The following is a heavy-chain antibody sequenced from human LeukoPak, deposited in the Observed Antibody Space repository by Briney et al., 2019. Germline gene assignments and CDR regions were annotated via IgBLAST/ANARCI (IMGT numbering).Heavy chain of an antibody. CDR2: IYYSGST. J-gene: IGHJ5*02. CDR3: ARDMTDWWFDP. CDR1: GGSISSGGYY. D-gene: IGHD3-9*01. Sequence: SETLSLTCTVSGGSISSGGYYWSWIRQHPGTGLEWIGYIYYSGSTHYNPSLKSRVTISVDTSKNQFSLKLSSVTAADTAVYYCARDMTDWWFDPWGQGTLVTVSS. V-gene: IGHV4-31*03.